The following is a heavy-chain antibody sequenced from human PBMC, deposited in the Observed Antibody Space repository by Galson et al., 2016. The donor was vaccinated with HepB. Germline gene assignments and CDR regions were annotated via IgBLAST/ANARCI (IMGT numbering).Heavy chain of an antibody. CDR1: GFIFSTYG. J-gene: IGHJ3*02. CDR3: AKPYGYSYGSYAFDI. Sequence: SLRLSCAASGFIFSTYGMHWVRQAPGKGLEWVAVISYDDNKKYYADSVIGRATISRDNSKNTVFLRVNSLRGEDTAVYYCAKPYGYSYGSYAFDIWGQGTMVTVSS. D-gene: IGHD5-18*01. V-gene: IGHV3-30*18. CDR2: ISYDDNKK.